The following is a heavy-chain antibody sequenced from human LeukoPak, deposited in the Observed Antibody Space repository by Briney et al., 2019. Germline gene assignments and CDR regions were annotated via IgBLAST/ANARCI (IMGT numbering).Heavy chain of an antibody. CDR1: STYA. D-gene: IGHD3-10*01. CDR3: ARHYGP. CDR2: IYYSGST. Sequence: STYAMSWVRQAPGKGLEWIGSIYYSGSTYYNPSLKSRVTISVDTSKNQFSLKLNSVTATDTAVYYCARHYGPWGQGTLVTVSS. V-gene: IGHV4-39*01. J-gene: IGHJ4*02.